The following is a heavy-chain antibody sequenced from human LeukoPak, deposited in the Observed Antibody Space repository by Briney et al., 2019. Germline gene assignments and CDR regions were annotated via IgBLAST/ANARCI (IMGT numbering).Heavy chain of an antibody. Sequence: ASVKVSCKASGYTFTSYGISWVRQAPGQGLEWMGWISAYNGNTNYGQKFQGRVTMTEDTSTDTAYMELSSLRSEDTAVYYCATSSFCSSTSCYRTPFDYWGQGTLVTVSS. CDR3: ATSSFCSSTSCYRTPFDY. J-gene: IGHJ4*02. D-gene: IGHD2-2*02. CDR1: GYTFTSYG. V-gene: IGHV1-18*01. CDR2: ISAYNGNT.